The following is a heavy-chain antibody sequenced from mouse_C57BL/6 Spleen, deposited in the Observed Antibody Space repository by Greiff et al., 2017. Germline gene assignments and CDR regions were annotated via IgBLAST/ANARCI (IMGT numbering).Heavy chain of an antibody. CDR3: ARGRVTGAESYAMDY. CDR1: GYTFTDYN. J-gene: IGHJ4*01. V-gene: IGHV1-22*01. D-gene: IGHD4-1*01. CDR2: INPNNGGT. Sequence: VQLQQSGPELVKPGASVKMSCKASGYTFTDYNMHWVKQSHGKSLEWIGYINPNNGGTSYNQKFKGKATLTVNKSSSTAYMELRSLTSEDSAVYYCARGRVTGAESYAMDYWGQGTSVTVSS.